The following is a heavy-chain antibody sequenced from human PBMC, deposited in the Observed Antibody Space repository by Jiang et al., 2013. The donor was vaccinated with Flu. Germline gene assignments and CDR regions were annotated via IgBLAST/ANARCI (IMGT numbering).Heavy chain of an antibody. CDR3: ARASCGGDCYSGGLALFLLDY. D-gene: IGHD2-21*02. CDR2: IIPILGVA. V-gene: IGHV1-69*02. CDR1: GGTFSAYT. Sequence: GAEVKKPGSSVKVSCKASGGTFSAYTINWVRQAPGQGLEWMGRIIPILGVASYAQRFQDRVTLTADKFTNTAYMELTSPRSEDTAVYYCARASCGGDCYSGGLALFLLDYVGPGNHGHRLL. J-gene: IGHJ4*02.